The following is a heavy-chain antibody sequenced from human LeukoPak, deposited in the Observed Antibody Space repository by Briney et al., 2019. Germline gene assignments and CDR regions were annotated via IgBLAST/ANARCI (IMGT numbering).Heavy chain of an antibody. CDR1: GFTFDDYA. Sequence: GGSLRLSCAASGFTFDDYAMHWVRQAPGKGLEWVSLISGDGGSTYYADSVKGRFTISRDNSKNSLYPQMNSLRTEDTALYYCAKVGRSDIVLMVYEHWGQGTLVTVSS. J-gene: IGHJ1*01. CDR3: AKVGRSDIVLMVYEH. V-gene: IGHV3-43*02. D-gene: IGHD2-8*01. CDR2: ISGDGGST.